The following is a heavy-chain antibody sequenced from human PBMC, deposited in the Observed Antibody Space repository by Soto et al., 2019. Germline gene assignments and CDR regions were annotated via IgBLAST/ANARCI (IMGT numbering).Heavy chain of an antibody. Sequence: SETLSLTCAVYGGSFSGYYWSWIRQPPGKGLEWIGEINHSGSTNYNPSLKSRVTISVDTSKNQFSLKLSSVTAADTAVYYCAREGGMVRGDRVYYWGQGTLVTVS. CDR1: GGSFSGYY. CDR2: INHSGST. D-gene: IGHD3-10*01. V-gene: IGHV4-34*01. J-gene: IGHJ4*02. CDR3: AREGGMVRGDRVYY.